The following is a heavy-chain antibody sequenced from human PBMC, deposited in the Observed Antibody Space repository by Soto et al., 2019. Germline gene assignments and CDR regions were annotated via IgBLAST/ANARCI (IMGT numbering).Heavy chain of an antibody. V-gene: IGHV1-69*13. Sequence: SVKVSCKASGGTFNSYAIDWVRQAPGQGLEWMGGIIPIFGKTNYAQKLQGRVKLTADESTRTAYMELSTLTSEDTAVYYCARGTVTGSEYNLYYYGMDVWGQGTTVTVSS. D-gene: IGHD1-1*01. CDR3: ARGTVTGSEYNLYYYGMDV. CDR1: GGTFNSYA. J-gene: IGHJ6*02. CDR2: IIPIFGKT.